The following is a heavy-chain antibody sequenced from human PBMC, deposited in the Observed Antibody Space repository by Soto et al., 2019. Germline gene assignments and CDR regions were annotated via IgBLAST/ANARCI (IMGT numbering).Heavy chain of an antibody. V-gene: IGHV1-69*04. Sequence: SVKVSCKASGGTFSSYTISWVRQAPGQGLEWMGRIIPILGIANYAQKFQGRVTITADKSTSTAYMELSSLRSEDTAVYYCARDKSGGGSYWYNYYGMDVWGQGTTVTVSS. J-gene: IGHJ6*02. CDR2: IIPILGIA. CDR3: ARDKSGGGSYWYNYYGMDV. CDR1: GGTFSSYT. D-gene: IGHD1-26*01.